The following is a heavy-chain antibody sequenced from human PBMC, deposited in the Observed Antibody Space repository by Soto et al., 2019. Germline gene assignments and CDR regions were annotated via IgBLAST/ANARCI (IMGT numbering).Heavy chain of an antibody. CDR3: AREGAVVGSAVYYGTDV. J-gene: IGHJ6*02. CDR2: SSAYNGDT. D-gene: IGHD2-15*01. Sequence: ASVKVSCKASGYPFTSYSFSWVRQAPGQGLEWMGWSSAYNGDTRYAQKFQGRVTMTADPYTDTAYMELRNLRSDDTGVYYCAREGAVVGSAVYYGTDVWGQGTMVTVS. CDR1: GYPFTSYS. V-gene: IGHV1-18*04.